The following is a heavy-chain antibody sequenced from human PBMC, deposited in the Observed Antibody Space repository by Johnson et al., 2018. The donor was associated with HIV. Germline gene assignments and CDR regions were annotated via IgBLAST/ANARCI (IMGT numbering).Heavy chain of an antibody. CDR1: GFTFSSYW. CDR2: IKQDGSEK. Sequence: VQLVESGGGLVQPGGSLRLSCAASGFTFSSYWMSWVRQAPGKGLEWVANIKQDGSEKYYVDSVKGRFTISRDNAKNSLYLQMNSLRVEDTAVYYCARDRMDDLYSHQLVLRGQNAFDIWGQGTMVTVSS. J-gene: IGHJ3*02. V-gene: IGHV3-7*01. CDR3: ARDRMDDLYSHQLVLRGQNAFDI. D-gene: IGHD1-26*01.